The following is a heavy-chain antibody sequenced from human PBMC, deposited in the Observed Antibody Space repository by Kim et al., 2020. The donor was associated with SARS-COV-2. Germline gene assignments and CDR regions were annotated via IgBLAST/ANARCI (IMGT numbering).Heavy chain of an antibody. J-gene: IGHJ4*02. Sequence: SETLSLTCAVYGGSFSGYYWSWIRQPPGKGLEWIGEINHSGSTNYNPSLKSRVTISVDTSKNQFSLKLSSVTAADTAVYYCARGTPYYYGSGSSQRNRFDYWGQGTLVTVSS. D-gene: IGHD3-10*01. CDR2: INHSGST. V-gene: IGHV4-34*01. CDR3: ARGTPYYYGSGSSQRNRFDY. CDR1: GGSFSGYY.